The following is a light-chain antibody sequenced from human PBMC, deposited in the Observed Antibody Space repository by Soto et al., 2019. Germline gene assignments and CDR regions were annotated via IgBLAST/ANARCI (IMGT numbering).Light chain of an antibody. V-gene: IGKV3-20*01. J-gene: IGKJ4*01. CDR1: QRVSSSY. CDR2: GAS. Sequence: EIVLTQSPGTLSLSPGERATLSCRASQRVSSSYLTWYQQKPGQAPRLLIYGASSRATGIPDRFSGSGSGTDFTLTISRLEPEDFAVYYCQQYRNSPLTFGGGTKLEIK. CDR3: QQYRNSPLT.